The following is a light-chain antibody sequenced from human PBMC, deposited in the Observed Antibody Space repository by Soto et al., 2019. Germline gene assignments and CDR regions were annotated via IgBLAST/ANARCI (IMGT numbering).Light chain of an antibody. Sequence: SYELTQPPSVSVAPGQTARITCGGNNLGSKSVHWYQQKPGQAPVLVVYDDSDRPSGIPGRFSGSNSGNTATLTISRVEAGDEADYYCQVWDSSSDHRRVFGGGTKLTVL. CDR1: NLGSKS. V-gene: IGLV3-21*02. J-gene: IGLJ3*02. CDR3: QVWDSSSDHRRV. CDR2: DDS.